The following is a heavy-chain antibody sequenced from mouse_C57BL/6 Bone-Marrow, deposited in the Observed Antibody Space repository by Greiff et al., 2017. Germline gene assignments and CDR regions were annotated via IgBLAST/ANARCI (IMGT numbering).Heavy chain of an antibody. J-gene: IGHJ4*01. D-gene: IGHD1-1*01. CDR3: SSCLLLRPYYYAMDY. Sequence: QVQLQQSGAELARPGASVKLSCKASGYTFTSYGISWVKQRTGQGLEWIGEIYPRSGNTYYNEKFTGKATLTADKYSSTAYMELRSLTTEDSAVYFSSSCLLLRPYYYAMDYWGQGTSVTVSS. CDR1: GYTFTSYG. V-gene: IGHV1-81*01. CDR2: IYPRSGNT.